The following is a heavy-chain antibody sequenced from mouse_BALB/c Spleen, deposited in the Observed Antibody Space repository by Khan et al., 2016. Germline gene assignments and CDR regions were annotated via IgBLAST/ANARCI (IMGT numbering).Heavy chain of an antibody. CDR2: ITYSGTT. Sequence: EVQLQESGPGLMKPSQSLSLTCTVTGYSITSDYAWNWIRQFPGNKLEWMGYITYSGTTTYNPSLKSRISITRDTSKNQFFLQLNSVTTEDTATYDCARWLDAMDYWGQGTSVTVSS. D-gene: IGHD2-2*01. CDR3: ARWLDAMDY. V-gene: IGHV3-2*02. J-gene: IGHJ4*01. CDR1: GYSITSDYA.